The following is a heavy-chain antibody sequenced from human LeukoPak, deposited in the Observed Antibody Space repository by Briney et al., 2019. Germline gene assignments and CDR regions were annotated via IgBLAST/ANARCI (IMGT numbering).Heavy chain of an antibody. J-gene: IGHJ4*02. V-gene: IGHV3-7*01. CDR1: GFTLSDYW. CDR3: ARGGIAAAAPDY. CDR2: IKQDGSEK. D-gene: IGHD6-13*01. Sequence: GGSLRLSCAVSGFTLSDYWMSWVRQAPGKGLEWVANIKQDGSEKYYVDSVKGRFTISRDNAKNSLYLQMNSLRAEDTAVYYCARGGIAAAAPDYWGQGTLVTVSS.